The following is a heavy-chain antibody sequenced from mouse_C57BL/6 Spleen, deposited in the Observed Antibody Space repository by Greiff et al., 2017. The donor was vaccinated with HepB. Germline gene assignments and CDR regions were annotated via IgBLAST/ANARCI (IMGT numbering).Heavy chain of an antibody. V-gene: IGHV5-9-1*02. CDR3: TRIYDGYYFDY. J-gene: IGHJ2*01. CDR2: ISSGGDYI. Sequence: VQLKESGEGLVKPGGSLKLSCAASGFTFSSYAMSWVRQTPEKRLEWVAYISSGGDYIYYADTVKGRFTISRDNARNTLYLQMSSLKSEDTAMYYCTRIYDGYYFDYWGQGTTLTVSS. D-gene: IGHD2-3*01. CDR1: GFTFSSYA.